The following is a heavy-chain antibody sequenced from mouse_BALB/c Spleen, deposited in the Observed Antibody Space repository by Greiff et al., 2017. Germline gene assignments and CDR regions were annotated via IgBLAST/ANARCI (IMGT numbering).Heavy chain of an antibody. J-gene: IGHJ4*01. CDR2: INPYNGDT. CDR1: GYSFTGYF. D-gene: IGHD2-14*01. V-gene: IGHV1-20*02. Sequence: VQLQQSGPELVKPGASVKISCKASGYSFTGYFMNWVMQSHGKSLEWIGRINPYNGDTFYNQKFKGKATLTVDKSSSTAHMELRSLATEDSAVYYCARSYRYDGTLRNEAMDYWGQGTSVTVSS. CDR3: ARSYRYDGTLRNEAMDY.